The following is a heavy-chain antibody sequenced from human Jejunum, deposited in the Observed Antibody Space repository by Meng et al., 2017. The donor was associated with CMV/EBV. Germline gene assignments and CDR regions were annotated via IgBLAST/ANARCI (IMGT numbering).Heavy chain of an antibody. J-gene: IGHJ4*02. CDR1: GGSVNSASYY. CDR3: AILYRPKRAFDH. V-gene: IGHV4-31*02. Sequence: SGGSVNSASYYWSWIRQHPERGLEWIGYMFYSGTTYYNPSLKSRITMSVDTSQNQFSLKLTSVTAADTAVYYCAILYRPKRAFDHWGQGTLVTVSS. CDR2: MFYSGTT. D-gene: IGHD4-11*01.